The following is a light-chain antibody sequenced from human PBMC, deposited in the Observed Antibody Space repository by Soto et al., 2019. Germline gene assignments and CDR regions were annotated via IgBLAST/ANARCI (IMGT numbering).Light chain of an antibody. CDR2: DAS. CDR1: QSVSSY. CDR3: QQRSNWPRFT. Sequence: EIVLTQSPATLSLSPGERATLSCRASQSVSSYLAWCQQKPGQAPRLLIYDASNRATGIPARFSGSGSGTAFTLTISSLEPDDFAVYYCQQRSNWPRFTFGHGTKVDIK. V-gene: IGKV3-11*01. J-gene: IGKJ3*01.